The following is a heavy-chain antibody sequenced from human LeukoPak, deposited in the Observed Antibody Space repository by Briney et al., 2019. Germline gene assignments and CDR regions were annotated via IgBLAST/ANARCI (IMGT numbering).Heavy chain of an antibody. Sequence: GGSLRLSCAASGFTFSSYAMSWVRQAPAKGLEWVSAISGSGGSTYYADSVKGRFTISRDNSKNTLCLQMNSLRAEDTAVYYCAKEPIWFGELFALLFDYWGQGTLVTVSS. CDR1: GFTFSSYA. D-gene: IGHD3-10*01. CDR2: ISGSGGST. CDR3: AKEPIWFGELFALLFDY. V-gene: IGHV3-23*01. J-gene: IGHJ4*02.